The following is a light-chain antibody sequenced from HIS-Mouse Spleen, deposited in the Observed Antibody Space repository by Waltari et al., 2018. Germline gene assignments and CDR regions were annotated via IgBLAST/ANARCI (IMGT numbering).Light chain of an antibody. Sequence: EIVLTQSPGTLSLSPGERATLSGRASQSVSSSYFAWYQQKPGQAPRLPIYVASSRATGIPDRFSGSGSGTDFTLTISRLEPEDFAVYYCQQYGSSPPALTFGGGTK. CDR2: VAS. V-gene: IGKV3-20*01. CDR3: QQYGSSPPALT. J-gene: IGKJ4*01. CDR1: QSVSSSY.